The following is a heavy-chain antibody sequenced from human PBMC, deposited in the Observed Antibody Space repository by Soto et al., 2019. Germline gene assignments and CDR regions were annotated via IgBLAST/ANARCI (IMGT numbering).Heavy chain of an antibody. CDR1: GGNFTSYA. Sequence: QVQLVQSGAEVKKPGSSVKVSCTASGGNFTSYAISWVRQAPGQGLEFMGGIVPLFGTTNYAHKFRGRVTVTADESTSTVYMEMSSLRSEDTAVYYCAKASGRSWYNWFDPGGQGTLVTVST. CDR2: IVPLFGTT. J-gene: IGHJ5*02. V-gene: IGHV1-69*01. D-gene: IGHD6-13*01. CDR3: AKASGRSWYNWFDP.